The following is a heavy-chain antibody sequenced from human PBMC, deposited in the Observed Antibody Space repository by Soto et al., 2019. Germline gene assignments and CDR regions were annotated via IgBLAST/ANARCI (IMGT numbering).Heavy chain of an antibody. CDR2: ISGSGGST. V-gene: IGHV3-23*01. J-gene: IGHJ4*02. Sequence: EVQLLESGGGLVQPGGSLRLSCAASGFTFSSYAMSWVRQAPGKGLEWVSAISGSGGSTYYADSVKGRFTISRDNSKNTLYRQMNSLRAEDTAVYYCAKARQWLGRGGVDYWGQGTLVTVSS. D-gene: IGHD6-19*01. CDR1: GFTFSSYA. CDR3: AKARQWLGRGGVDY.